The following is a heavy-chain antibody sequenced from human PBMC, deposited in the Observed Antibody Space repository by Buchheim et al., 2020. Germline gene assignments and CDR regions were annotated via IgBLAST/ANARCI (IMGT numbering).Heavy chain of an antibody. V-gene: IGHV3-23*01. CDR1: GFTFSSYA. CDR2: ISGSGGST. J-gene: IGHJ4*02. CDR3: AKDPDPLLRYFDWLEY. D-gene: IGHD3-9*01. Sequence: EVQLLESGGGLVQPGGSLRLSCAASGFTFSSYAMSWVRQATGKGLEWVSAISGSGGSTYYADSVKGRFTISRDHSKNTLYLQMNSLRAEDTAVYYCAKDPDPLLRYFDWLEYWGQGTL.